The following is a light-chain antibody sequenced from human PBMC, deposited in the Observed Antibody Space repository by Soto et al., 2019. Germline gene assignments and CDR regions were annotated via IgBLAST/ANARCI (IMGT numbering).Light chain of an antibody. J-gene: IGKJ3*01. Sequence: EIVLTQSPGTLSLPPGERATLSCRASQSVSPYLAWYQHKPGQAPRLLIYGASSRATGIPDRFGGSGSGTDFTLTISRLEPEDFAVYYCQQYGSSPPVTFGPGTKVDIK. V-gene: IGKV3-20*01. CDR2: GAS. CDR1: QSVSPY. CDR3: QQYGSSPPVT.